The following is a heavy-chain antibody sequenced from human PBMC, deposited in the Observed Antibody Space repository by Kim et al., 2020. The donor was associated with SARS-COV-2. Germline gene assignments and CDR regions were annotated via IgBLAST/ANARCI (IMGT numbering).Heavy chain of an antibody. Sequence: TLSLTCAVSGGSISSGGYSWSWIRQPPGKGLEWIGYIYHSGSTYYNPSLKSRVTISVDRSKNQFSLKLSSVTAADTAVYYCATTGGYCSSTSCPFDYWGQGTLVTVSS. D-gene: IGHD2-2*01. CDR3: ATTGGYCSSTSCPFDY. V-gene: IGHV4-30-2*01. CDR1: GGSISSGGYS. J-gene: IGHJ4*02. CDR2: IYHSGST.